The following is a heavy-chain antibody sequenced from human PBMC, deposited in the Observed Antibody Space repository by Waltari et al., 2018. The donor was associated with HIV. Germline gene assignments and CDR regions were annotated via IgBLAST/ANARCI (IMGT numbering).Heavy chain of an antibody. CDR3: ARHVRYSSSSDWFDT. J-gene: IGHJ5*02. D-gene: IGHD6-6*01. CDR2: IYPGDSDT. CDR1: GYSFTSYW. V-gene: IGHV5-51*03. Sequence: EVQLVQSGAEVKKPRESLKISCKGSGYSFTSYWIGWVRQMPGKGVEWMGIIYPGDSDTIYSPPFQGQVTISAEKSISTAYRQWSSLKASDTAMYSRARHVRYSSSSDWFDTWGQGTLVTVSS.